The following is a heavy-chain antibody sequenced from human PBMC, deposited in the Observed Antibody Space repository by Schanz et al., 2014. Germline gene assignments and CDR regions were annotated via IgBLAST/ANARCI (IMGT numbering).Heavy chain of an antibody. CDR2: ISGGGGNT. CDR3: ARGGPAYYFDD. Sequence: EVQLVESGGGLVQPGGSLRLSCAASGFTFSSYAMSWVRQAPGKGLEWVSAISGGGGNTYYADSVKGRFTISRDNSKNTVYIQMNSLRAEDTAVYYCARGGPAYYFDDWGQGTLVTVSS. V-gene: IGHV3-23*04. CDR1: GFTFSSYA. J-gene: IGHJ4*02.